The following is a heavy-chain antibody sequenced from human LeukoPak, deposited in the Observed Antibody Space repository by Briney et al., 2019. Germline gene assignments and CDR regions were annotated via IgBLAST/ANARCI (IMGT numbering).Heavy chain of an antibody. V-gene: IGHV4-61*02. D-gene: IGHD3-22*01. CDR3: CRVACDSGFCNVDC. CDR1: GGSISSGSYY. Sequence: SETLSLTCTVSGGSISSGSYYWSWVRQPAGKGLEWIGRIYTSGSTNYNPSLKSRVTISVDTSKNQFSLKLNSVTAADTAVYYCCRVACDSGFCNVDCWGQGTLVPVTS. CDR2: IYTSGST. J-gene: IGHJ4*02.